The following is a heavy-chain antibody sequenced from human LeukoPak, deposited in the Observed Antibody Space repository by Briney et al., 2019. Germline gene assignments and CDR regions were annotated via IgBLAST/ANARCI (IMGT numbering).Heavy chain of an antibody. CDR3: ARLNQGNRFDY. V-gene: IGHV4-39*01. D-gene: IGHD1-14*01. CDR1: GGSISSSSFY. J-gene: IGHJ4*02. CDR2: IYYSGNT. Sequence: SETLSLTCTVSGGSISSSSFYWGWIRQPPGKGLEWIASIYYSGNTFYNPSLRSRVTISVDTAKNQFSLKLSSVTAADTAVYYCARLNQGNRFDYWGQGTLVTVSS.